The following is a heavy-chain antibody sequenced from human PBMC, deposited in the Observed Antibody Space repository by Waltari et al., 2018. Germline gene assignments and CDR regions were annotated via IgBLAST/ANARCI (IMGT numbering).Heavy chain of an antibody. CDR1: GYTFTGYY. D-gene: IGHD3-3*01. J-gene: IGHJ3*02. CDR3: ARAGKITIFGVVIRRNDAFDI. V-gene: IGHV1-2*06. Sequence: QVQLVQSGAEVKKPGASVKVSCKASGYTFTGYYMHWVRQAPGQGLEWMGRINPTSGGTSYAQKFQGRVTMTRDTSISTAYMELSRLRSDDTAVYYCARAGKITIFGVVIRRNDAFDIWGQGTMVTVSS. CDR2: INPTSGGT.